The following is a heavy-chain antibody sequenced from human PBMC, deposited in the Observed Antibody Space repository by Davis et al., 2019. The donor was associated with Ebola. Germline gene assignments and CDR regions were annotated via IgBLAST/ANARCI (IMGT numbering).Heavy chain of an antibody. V-gene: IGHV3-11*01. CDR3: ARGGVAAEDGMDV. J-gene: IGHJ6*02. Sequence: GESLKISCAASGFTFSDYYMSWIRQAPGKGLEWVSYISSSGSTIYYADSVKGRFTISRDNAKNSLYLQMNSLRAEDTAVYYCARGGVAAEDGMDVWGQGTTVTVSS. D-gene: IGHD6-13*01. CDR2: ISSSGSTI. CDR1: GFTFSDYY.